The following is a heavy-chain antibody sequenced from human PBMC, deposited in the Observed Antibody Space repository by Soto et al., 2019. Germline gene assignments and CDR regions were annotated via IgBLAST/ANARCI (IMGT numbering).Heavy chain of an antibody. CDR2: IIPIFGTA. D-gene: IGHD5-12*01. J-gene: IGHJ4*02. V-gene: IGHV1-69*13. Sequence: ASVKVSCEACGGTFSSYAISWVRQAPGQGLEWMGGIIPIFGTANYAQKFQGRVTITADESTSTAYMELSSLRSEDTAVYYCARGGDGYNVVESLQYYFDYWGQGTLVTVSS. CDR1: GGTFSSYA. CDR3: ARGGDGYNVVESLQYYFDY.